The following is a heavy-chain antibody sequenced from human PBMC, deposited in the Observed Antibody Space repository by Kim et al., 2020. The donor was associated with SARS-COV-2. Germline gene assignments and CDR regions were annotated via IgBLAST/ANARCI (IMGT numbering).Heavy chain of an antibody. Sequence: GGSLRLSCAASGFTVSSNYMSWVRQAPGKGLEWVSVIYSGGSTYYADSVKGRFTISRHNSKNTLYLQMNSLRAEDTAVYYCARVRGRYYDILEYYFDYWGQGTLVTVSS. D-gene: IGHD3-9*01. V-gene: IGHV3-53*04. CDR1: GFTVSSNY. J-gene: IGHJ4*02. CDR3: ARVRGRYYDILEYYFDY. CDR2: IYSGGST.